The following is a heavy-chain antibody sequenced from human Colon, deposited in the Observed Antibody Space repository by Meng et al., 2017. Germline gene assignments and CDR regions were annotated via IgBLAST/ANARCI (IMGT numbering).Heavy chain of an antibody. CDR3: AIRSITVTTNWGAFDI. CDR2: ITSSGGDT. D-gene: IGHD4-17*01. Sequence: GESLKISCAASGFTFSSYLMNWIRQAPGKGLEWISSITSSGGDTFYADFVKGRFTISKDNSKNTVYLQMDSLRGEDTAVYYCAIRSITVTTNWGAFDIWGQGTVVTVS. J-gene: IGHJ3*02. CDR1: GFTFSSYL. V-gene: IGHV3-23*01.